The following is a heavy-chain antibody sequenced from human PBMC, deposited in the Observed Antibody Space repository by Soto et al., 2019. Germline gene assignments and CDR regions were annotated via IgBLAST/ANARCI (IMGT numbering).Heavy chain of an antibody. V-gene: IGHV4-30-2*01. CDR1: GGSISSGGYS. CDR3: ARGAYCGGDCYSWFDY. D-gene: IGHD2-21*02. CDR2: IYHSGST. Sequence: SETLSLTCAVSGGSISSGGYSWSWIRQPPGKGLEWIGYIYHSGSTYYNPSLKSRVTISVDRSKNQFSLKLSSVTAADTAVYYCARGAYCGGDCYSWFDYWGQGTLVTVS. J-gene: IGHJ4*02.